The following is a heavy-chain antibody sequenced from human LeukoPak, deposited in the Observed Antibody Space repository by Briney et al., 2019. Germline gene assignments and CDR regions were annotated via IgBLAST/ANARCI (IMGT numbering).Heavy chain of an antibody. CDR1: EVTVSSYE. V-gene: IGHV3-48*03. CDR3: ARVIIVGATGI. D-gene: IGHD1-26*01. Sequence: GGSLRLSCAASEVTVSSYEIIWVRQAPGKGLEWVSYISSGGSTVHYADSVKGRFTISRDNAKNSLYLQINSLKAEDTAVYYCARVIIVGATGIWGQGTMVTVSS. J-gene: IGHJ3*02. CDR2: ISSGGSTV.